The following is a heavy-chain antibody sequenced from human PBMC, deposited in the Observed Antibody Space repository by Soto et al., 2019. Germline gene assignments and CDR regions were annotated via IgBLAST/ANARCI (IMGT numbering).Heavy chain of an antibody. J-gene: IGHJ6*02. CDR1: GGSISSDYYH. D-gene: IGHD2-21*02. V-gene: IGHV4-30-4*08. CDR3: VREDDGGDTLDV. Sequence: QVQLQQSGPGLVKPSQTLSLTCTVSGGSISSDYYHWTWVRQSPERGLEWIGYIHQRGSILYTPSLKSRVTISVDTSKNQFSLHLRSVTAADTAGYVCVREDDGGDTLDVWGQGTTVTFSS. CDR2: IHQRGSI.